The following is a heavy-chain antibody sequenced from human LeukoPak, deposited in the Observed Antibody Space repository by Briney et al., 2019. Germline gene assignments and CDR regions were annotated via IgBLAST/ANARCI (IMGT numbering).Heavy chain of an antibody. Sequence: PSETLSLTCTVSGGSISSSSYYWGWIRQPPGKGLEWIGSIYYSGSTYYNPSLKSRVTISVDTSKNQFSLKLSSVTAADTAGYYCARSDSGDEYFDSWGQGTLVTVSS. J-gene: IGHJ4*02. CDR1: GGSISSSSYY. CDR2: IYYSGST. D-gene: IGHD4-17*01. CDR3: ARSDSGDEYFDS. V-gene: IGHV4-39*01.